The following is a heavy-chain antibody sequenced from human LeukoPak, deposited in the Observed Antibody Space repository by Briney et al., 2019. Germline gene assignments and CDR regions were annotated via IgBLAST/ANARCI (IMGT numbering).Heavy chain of an antibody. J-gene: IGHJ3*02. CDR1: GYTFTDYY. CDR3: ARDRVGSGWEHDTFDI. D-gene: IGHD6-19*01. Sequence: ASVKVSCKASGYTFTDYYLHWVRQAPGQGLEWMGWINPNSGGTNYAQKFQGRVTMTRDTSISTACMELSRLRSDDTAVYYCARDRVGSGWEHDTFDIWGQGTMVTVSS. CDR2: INPNSGGT. V-gene: IGHV1-2*02.